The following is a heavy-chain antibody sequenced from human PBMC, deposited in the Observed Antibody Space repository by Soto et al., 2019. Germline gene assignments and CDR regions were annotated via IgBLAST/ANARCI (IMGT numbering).Heavy chain of an antibody. Sequence: EVQLVESGGGLVQPGGSLRLSCVASGFTVTDIYMNWVRQAPGKGLEWVSVIYKAFTDYADFVRGRFSVSTDTSKNALYLQLDNMRAEDTAVYYCAREPRYCSGGSCSIMGHAFDIWGQGAMVTVSS. CDR3: AREPRYCSGGSCSIMGHAFDI. CDR1: GFTVTDIY. CDR2: IYKAFT. V-gene: IGHV3-66*01. J-gene: IGHJ3*02. D-gene: IGHD2-15*01.